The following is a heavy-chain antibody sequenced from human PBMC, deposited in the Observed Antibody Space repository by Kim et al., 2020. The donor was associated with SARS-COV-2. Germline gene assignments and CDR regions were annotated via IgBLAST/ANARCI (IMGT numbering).Heavy chain of an antibody. D-gene: IGHD6-19*01. J-gene: IGHJ4*02. Sequence: NYNPSLKSRVTISVDTSKNQFSLKLSSVTAADTAVYYCARARWGSGGLDYWGQGTLVTVSS. CDR3: ARARWGSGGLDY. V-gene: IGHV4-59*01.